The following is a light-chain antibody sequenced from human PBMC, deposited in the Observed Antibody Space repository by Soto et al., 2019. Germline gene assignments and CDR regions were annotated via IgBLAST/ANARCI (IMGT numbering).Light chain of an antibody. J-gene: IGKJ2*01. CDR3: QQYNSYSPYT. CDR2: QAS. Sequence: DIQMTQSPSTLSASVGDRVTITCRASQSISSWLAWYQQKPGKAPKLLIYQASSLKRGVPSRFSGSGSGTEFTLTISALPPDDFATDFCQQYNSYSPYTFGQGPKLEIK. CDR1: QSISSW. V-gene: IGKV1-5*03.